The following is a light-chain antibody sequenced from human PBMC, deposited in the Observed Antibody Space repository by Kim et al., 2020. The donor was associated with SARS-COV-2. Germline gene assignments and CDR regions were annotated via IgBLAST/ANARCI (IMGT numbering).Light chain of an antibody. Sequence: VTISCTGSSGSSASNYVQWYQQRTGSAPTTVIYEDNQRPAGGPDRFSGSIESSSNSASLTISGLKAEDEADYYCQSYDSSNHWVFGGGTQLTVL. CDR1: SGSSASNY. CDR3: QSYDSSNHWV. J-gene: IGLJ3*02. CDR2: EDN. V-gene: IGLV6-57*02.